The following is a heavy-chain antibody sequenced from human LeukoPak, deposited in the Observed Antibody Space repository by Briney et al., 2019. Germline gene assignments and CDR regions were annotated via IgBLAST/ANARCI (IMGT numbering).Heavy chain of an antibody. Sequence: GGSLRLSCAASGFTFSNYGMHWVRQAPGKGLEWVAVISYDGSNKYYADSVKGRFTISRDNSKNTLYLQMNSLRGEDTAAYYCAKLRGVAAAGTGYFDPWGQGTLVTVSS. J-gene: IGHJ5*01. D-gene: IGHD6-13*01. V-gene: IGHV3-30*18. CDR3: AKLRGVAAAGTGYFDP. CDR2: ISYDGSNK. CDR1: GFTFSNYG.